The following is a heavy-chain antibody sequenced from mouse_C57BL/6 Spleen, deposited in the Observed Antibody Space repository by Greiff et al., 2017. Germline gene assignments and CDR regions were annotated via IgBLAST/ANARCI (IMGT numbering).Heavy chain of an antibody. CDR3: TPHITTVVPFDY. J-gene: IGHJ2*01. Sequence: EVQLQQSGTVLARPGASVKMSCKTSGYTFTSYWMHWVKQRPGQGLEWIGAIYPGNSDTSYNQKFKGKAKLTAVTSASTAYMELSSLTNEDSAVYYCTPHITTVVPFDYWGQGTTLTVSS. CDR1: GYTFTSYW. CDR2: IYPGNSDT. D-gene: IGHD1-1*01. V-gene: IGHV1-5*01.